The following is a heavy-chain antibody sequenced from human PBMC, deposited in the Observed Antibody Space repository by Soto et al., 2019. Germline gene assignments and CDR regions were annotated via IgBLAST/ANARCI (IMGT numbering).Heavy chain of an antibody. CDR3: ARARFCTSTSCYHYFDF. V-gene: IGHV4-59*01. D-gene: IGHD2-2*01. J-gene: IGHJ4*02. CDR1: GGSISSSS. Sequence: SETLSLTCTVSGGSISSSSWSWIRQPPGRGLEWIGYIYNNGRTDYNPSLKSRVTISVDTSKNHFSLKRSSVTPAEPAVYYCARARFCTSTSCYHYFDFWGQGTLVTVSS. CDR2: IYNNGRT.